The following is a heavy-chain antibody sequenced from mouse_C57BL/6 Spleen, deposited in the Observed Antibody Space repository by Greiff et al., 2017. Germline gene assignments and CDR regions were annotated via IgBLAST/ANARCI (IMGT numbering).Heavy chain of an antibody. CDR1: GYAFTNYL. CDR2: INPGSGGT. CDR3: ARDDGNAGFAY. Sequence: LVESGAELVRPGTSVTVSCKASGYAFTNYLIEWVKQRPGQGLEWIGVINPGSGGTNYNEKFKGKGTLTADKSSSTAYMQLSSLTSEDSAVYFCARDDGNAGFAYGGQGTLVTVSA. J-gene: IGHJ3*01. V-gene: IGHV1-54*01. D-gene: IGHD2-1*01.